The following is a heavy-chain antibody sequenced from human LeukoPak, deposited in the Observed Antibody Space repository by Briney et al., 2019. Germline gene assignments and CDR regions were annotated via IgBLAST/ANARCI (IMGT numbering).Heavy chain of an antibody. Sequence: PGGSLRLSCAASGFTFSSYSMNWVRQAPGKGLEWVSYISSSGSTIYYADSVKGRFTISRDNAKNSLYLQMNSLRAEDTAVYYCAGTPGSSWPYYYYYGMDVWGQGTTVTVSS. CDR2: ISSSGSTI. CDR1: GFTFSSYS. J-gene: IGHJ6*02. D-gene: IGHD6-13*01. V-gene: IGHV3-48*04. CDR3: AGTPGSSWPYYYYYGMDV.